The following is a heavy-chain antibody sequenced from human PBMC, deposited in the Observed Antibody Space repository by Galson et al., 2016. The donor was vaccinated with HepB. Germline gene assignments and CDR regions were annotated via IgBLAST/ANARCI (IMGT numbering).Heavy chain of an antibody. CDR2: ISPDGNNK. CDR3: ARRYCTIGECYNYDY. J-gene: IGHJ4*02. V-gene: IGHV3-30*03. Sequence: SLRLSCAASGFSFSTFGMHWVRQAPGKGLEWVAVISPDGNNKDYGDSVKGRFTISRDNSRNLLFLQMSSLRAEDTAIYYCARRYCTIGECYNYDYWGQGTLVAVSS. CDR1: GFSFSTFG. D-gene: IGHD2-8*01.